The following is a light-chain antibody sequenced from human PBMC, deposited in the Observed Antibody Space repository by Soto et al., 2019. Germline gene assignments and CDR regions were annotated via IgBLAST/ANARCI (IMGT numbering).Light chain of an antibody. J-gene: IGLJ2*01. CDR3: CSYAVTYVV. CDR1: SSDVGSYNF. Sequence: QSAPTQPASVSGSPGQSITISCTGTSSDVGSYNFVSWYQQHPGKAPKLMIYEVNKRPSGVSNRFSASKSGNTASLTISGLQAEDEADYYCCSYAVTYVVFGGGTKLTVL. CDR2: EVN. V-gene: IGLV2-23*02.